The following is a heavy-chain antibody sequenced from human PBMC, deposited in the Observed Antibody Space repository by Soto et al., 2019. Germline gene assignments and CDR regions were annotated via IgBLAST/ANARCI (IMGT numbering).Heavy chain of an antibody. J-gene: IGHJ6*02. CDR2: IYYSGST. CDR3: ARPLYSYGPMDV. V-gene: IGHV4-61*01. D-gene: IGHD5-18*01. Sequence: QVQLQESGPGLVKPSETLSLTCTVSGGSVSSGSYYWSWNRQPPGKGLEWIGYIYYSGSTNYNPSLKSRVTISVDTSKNQFSLKLSSVTAADTAVYYCARPLYSYGPMDVWGQGTTVTVSS. CDR1: GGSVSSGSYY.